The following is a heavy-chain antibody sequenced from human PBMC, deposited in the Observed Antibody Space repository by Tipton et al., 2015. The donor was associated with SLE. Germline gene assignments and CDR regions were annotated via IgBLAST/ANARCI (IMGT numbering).Heavy chain of an antibody. CDR3: ARGGVGGYDYFDY. CDR1: GGSISTGGYY. Sequence: TLSLTCTVSGGSISTGGYYWSWIRQHPGKGLEWIGYIYNSGGTDYNPSLKSRVTISADISKNHFSLNLSSVTAADTAVYYCARGGVGGYDYFDYWGQGALVTVSS. D-gene: IGHD5-12*01. J-gene: IGHJ4*02. CDR2: IYNSGGT. V-gene: IGHV4-31*03.